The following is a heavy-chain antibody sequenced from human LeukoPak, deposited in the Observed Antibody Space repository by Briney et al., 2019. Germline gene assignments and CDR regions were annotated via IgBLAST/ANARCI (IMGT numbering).Heavy chain of an antibody. CDR3: ARLPLEQWRQGY. CDR1: GGPISGDY. D-gene: IGHD6-19*01. CDR2: IYYSGST. Sequence: SETLSLTCIVSGGPISGDYWNWIRQPPGKGLEWIGYIYYSGSTSYNPSLKSRVTISLDTSKNQFSLNLSSVTAADTAVYYCARLPLEQWRQGYWGQGTLVTVSS. J-gene: IGHJ4*02. V-gene: IGHV4-59*12.